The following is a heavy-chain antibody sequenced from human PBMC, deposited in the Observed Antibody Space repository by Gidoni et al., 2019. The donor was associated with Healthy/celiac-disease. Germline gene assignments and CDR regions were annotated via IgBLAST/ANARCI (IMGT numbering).Heavy chain of an antibody. V-gene: IGHV1-69*06. CDR3: ARDRQGGNWFDP. D-gene: IGHD3-16*01. Sequence: QVQLVQSGAEVKQPGSSVKFSCTASGGTFSSYAISWVRQAPGQGLEWMGGIIPIFGTANYAQKFQGRVTITADKSTSTAYMELSSLRSEDTAVYYCARDRQGGNWFDPWGQGTLVTVSS. CDR2: IIPIFGTA. CDR1: GGTFSSYA. J-gene: IGHJ5*02.